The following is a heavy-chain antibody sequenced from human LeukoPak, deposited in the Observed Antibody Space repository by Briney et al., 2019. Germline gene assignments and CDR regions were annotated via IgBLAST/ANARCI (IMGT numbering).Heavy chain of an antibody. D-gene: IGHD6-19*01. CDR3: ATTPTYSSGWSEVDY. J-gene: IGHJ4*02. CDR2: ISYDGSNK. Sequence: GGSLRLSCAASGFTFSSYAMHWVRQAPGKGLEWVAVISYDGSNKYYADSVKGRFTISRDNSKNTLYLQMNSLRAEDTAVYYCATTPTYSSGWSEVDYWGQGTVVTVSS. V-gene: IGHV3-30*04. CDR1: GFTFSSYA.